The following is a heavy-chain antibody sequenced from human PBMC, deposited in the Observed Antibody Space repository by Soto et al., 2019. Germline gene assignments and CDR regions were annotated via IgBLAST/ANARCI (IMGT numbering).Heavy chain of an antibody. Sequence: ASVKVSCKASGHTFTNFGFSWVRQAPGQGLEWMGWISAYNGNANYAQKLQGRVTLTTDTSTSTAYMELRSLRSDDSAMYFRAGFYCSSTSCSRGFDHWGQGTLVTVSS. D-gene: IGHD2-2*01. J-gene: IGHJ4*02. CDR2: ISAYNGNA. CDR3: AGFYCSSTSCSRGFDH. CDR1: GHTFTNFG. V-gene: IGHV1-18*01.